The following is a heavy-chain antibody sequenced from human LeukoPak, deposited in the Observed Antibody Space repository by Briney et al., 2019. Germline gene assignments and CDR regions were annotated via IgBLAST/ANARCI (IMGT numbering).Heavy chain of an antibody. D-gene: IGHD2-2*01. V-gene: IGHV4-39*01. Sequence: SETLSLTCTVSGGSISSRSYYWGWIRQPPGKGLEWIGTISYTGSTYYSPSLKSRVIISVDTTKNQTSLKLRSVTAADSAVYYCARHRCPTTCYGDYWGQGTLVTVSS. CDR3: ARHRCPTTCYGDY. CDR2: ISYTGST. J-gene: IGHJ4*02. CDR1: GGSISSRSYY.